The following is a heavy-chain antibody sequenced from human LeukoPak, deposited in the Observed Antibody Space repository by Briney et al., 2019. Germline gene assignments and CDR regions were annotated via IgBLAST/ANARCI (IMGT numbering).Heavy chain of an antibody. CDR1: GYTLTELS. D-gene: IGHD2-15*01. CDR2: FDPEDGET. J-gene: IGHJ5*02. V-gene: IGHV1-24*01. Sequence: ASVKVSCKVSGYTLTELSMHWVRQAPGKGLEWMGGFDPEDGETIYAQKFQGRVTMTEDTSTDTAYMELSSLRSEDTAVYYCATERYCSGGSCYSANWFDPWAQGTLVTVSS. CDR3: ATERYCSGGSCYSANWFDP.